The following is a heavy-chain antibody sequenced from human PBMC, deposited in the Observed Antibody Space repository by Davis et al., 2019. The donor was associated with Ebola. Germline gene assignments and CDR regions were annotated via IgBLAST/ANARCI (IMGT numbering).Heavy chain of an antibody. J-gene: IGHJ5*02. CDR2: MNTNNGNT. D-gene: IGHD2-21*02. V-gene: IGHV1-8*01. Sequence: ASVKVSCKTSGYTFRNYDINWVRQATGQGLEWMGWMNTNNGNTGYAQKFQGRVTMTSNTAISTAYMELSGLTSEDTAVYFCARDHGVTGTGAFDPWGQGTLVTVSS. CDR1: GYTFRNYD. CDR3: ARDHGVTGTGAFDP.